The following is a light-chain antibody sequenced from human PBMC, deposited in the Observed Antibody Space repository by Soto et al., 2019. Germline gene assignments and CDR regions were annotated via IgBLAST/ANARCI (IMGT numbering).Light chain of an antibody. Sequence: QSVLTQPRSVSGSPGQSVTISCTGTSSDIGSSNLVSWYQDHPGKAPKLIIYEATQRPSGISYRFSGSKSGNTASLTISGLQAEDEADYYCCSYAGSNTYVFGTGTKVTVL. CDR3: CSYAGSNTYV. CDR2: EAT. V-gene: IGLV2-23*01. J-gene: IGLJ1*01. CDR1: SSDIGSSNL.